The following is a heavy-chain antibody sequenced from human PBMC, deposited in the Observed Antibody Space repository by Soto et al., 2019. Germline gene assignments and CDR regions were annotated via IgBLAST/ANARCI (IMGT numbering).Heavy chain of an antibody. V-gene: IGHV3-21*01. D-gene: IGHD1-1*01. Sequence: EVQLVESGGGLVKPGGSLRLSCAASGFTFSSYSMNWVRQAPGKGLEWVSSISSSSSYIYYEDTVKGRFTISRDNAKNSLYLQMNSLRAEDTAVYYCARAARNEAYYFDYWGQGTLVTVSS. CDR1: GFTFSSYS. CDR3: ARAARNEAYYFDY. J-gene: IGHJ4*02. CDR2: ISSSSSYI.